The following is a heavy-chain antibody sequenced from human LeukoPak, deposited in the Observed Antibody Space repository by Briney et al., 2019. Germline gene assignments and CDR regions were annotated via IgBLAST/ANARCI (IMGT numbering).Heavy chain of an antibody. CDR1: GFTFSTSS. J-gene: IGHJ4*02. D-gene: IGHD2-8*01. CDR3: ARRRGMGSLDY. Sequence: GGSLRLSCAASGFTFSTSSMNWVRQAPGKGLEWVSSISTTSNYIYYADSVKGRFTISRDNAKNSLFLQMDSLRAEDTAMYYCARRRGMGSLDYWGQGTLVTASS. V-gene: IGHV3-21*04. CDR2: ISTTSNYI.